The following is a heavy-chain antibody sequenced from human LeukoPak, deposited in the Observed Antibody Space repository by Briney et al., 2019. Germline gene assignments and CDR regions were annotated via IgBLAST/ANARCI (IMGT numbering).Heavy chain of an antibody. J-gene: IGHJ4*02. Sequence: GGSLRLSCAASGFTFSSYSMNWVRQAPGKGLEWVSSISSSSSYIYYADSVKVRFTISRDNAKNSLYLQMNSLRAEDTAVYYCARDANSMAPFDYWGQGTLVTVSS. CDR2: ISSSSSYI. CDR1: GFTFSSYS. CDR3: ARDANSMAPFDY. V-gene: IGHV3-21*01. D-gene: IGHD2-8*01.